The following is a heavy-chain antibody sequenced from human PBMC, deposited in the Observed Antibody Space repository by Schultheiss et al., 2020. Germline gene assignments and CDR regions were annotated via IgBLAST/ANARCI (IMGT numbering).Heavy chain of an antibody. J-gene: IGHJ4*02. D-gene: IGHD3-22*01. CDR2: IKSKTDGGTT. CDR1: GFTFSSYA. Sequence: GGSLRLSCAASGFTFSSYAMSWVRQAPGKGLEWVGRIKSKTDGGTTDYAAPVKGRFTISRDDSKNTLYLQMNSLKTEDTAVYYCTTDPALYYYDSSGYPGYWGQGTLVTVSS. V-gene: IGHV3-15*01. CDR3: TTDPALYYYDSSGYPGY.